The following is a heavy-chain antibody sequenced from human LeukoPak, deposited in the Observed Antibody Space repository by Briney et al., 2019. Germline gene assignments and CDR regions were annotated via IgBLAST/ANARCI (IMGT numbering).Heavy chain of an antibody. Sequence: GGSLRLSCAASGFTFSSYSMNWVRQAPGKGLEWVSSISSSSSYIYYADSVKGRFTISRDNAKNTLYLQMNSLRAEDTAVYYCARDAVPMRTGYYYYGMDVWGQGTTVTVSS. CDR2: ISSSSSYI. CDR1: GFTFSSYS. CDR3: ARDAVPMRTGYYYYGMDV. V-gene: IGHV3-21*01. D-gene: IGHD3/OR15-3a*01. J-gene: IGHJ6*02.